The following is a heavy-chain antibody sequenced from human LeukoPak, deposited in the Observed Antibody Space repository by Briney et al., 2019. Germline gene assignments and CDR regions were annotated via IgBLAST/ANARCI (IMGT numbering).Heavy chain of an antibody. CDR3: ARTVVGATTAAFDI. CDR2: ISSSSSYI. J-gene: IGHJ3*02. V-gene: IGHV3-21*01. CDR1: GFTFSWYT. D-gene: IGHD1-26*01. Sequence: GGSLRLSCAASGFTFSWYTMNWVRQAPGKGLEWVSIISSSSSYIYYADSVKGRFTISRDNAKNSLYLQMNSLRAEDTAVYYCARTVVGATTAAFDIWCQGTMVTVSS.